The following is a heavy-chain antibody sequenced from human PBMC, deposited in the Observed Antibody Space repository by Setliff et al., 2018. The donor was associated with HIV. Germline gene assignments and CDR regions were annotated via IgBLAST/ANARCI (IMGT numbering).Heavy chain of an antibody. J-gene: IGHJ3*02. V-gene: IGHV1-46*02. D-gene: IGHD5-12*01. Sequence: VASVKVSCKASRSTFNSHTINWVRQAPGQGLEWMGVINPTGGSTRNTQKFQGRVAMTRDTSTSTVYMELSSLRSEDTAVYYCASAGAWQRNALDIWGQGTMVTVSS. CDR2: INPTGGST. CDR1: RSTFNSHT. CDR3: ASAGAWQRNALDI.